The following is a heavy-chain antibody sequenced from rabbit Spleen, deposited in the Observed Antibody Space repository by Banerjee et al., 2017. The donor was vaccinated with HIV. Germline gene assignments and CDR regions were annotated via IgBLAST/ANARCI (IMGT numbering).Heavy chain of an antibody. CDR2: IGTGVGDT. J-gene: IGHJ6*01. V-gene: IGHV1S40*01. CDR1: GFSFSSGYD. Sequence: QQLVESGGGLVKPGASLTLTCKASGFSFSSGYDMCWVRQAPGKGLEWIACIGTGVGDTYYANWAKGRFTISKTSSTTVTLQVTSLTAADTATYFCARDTGSSFSSYGMDLWGTGNLVTV. D-gene: IGHD8-1*01. CDR3: ARDTGSSFSSYGMDL.